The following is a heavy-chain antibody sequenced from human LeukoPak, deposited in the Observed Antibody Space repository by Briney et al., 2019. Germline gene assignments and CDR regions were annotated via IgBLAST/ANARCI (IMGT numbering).Heavy chain of an antibody. Sequence: SETLSLTCAVYGGSFSGYYWSWIRQPPGKGLEWIGEINHSGSTNYNPSLKSRVTISVDTSKNQFSLKLSSVTAADTAVYYCARRHVTVVRGLTQHDNWFDSWGQGTQVTVSS. D-gene: IGHD3-10*01. J-gene: IGHJ5*01. V-gene: IGHV4-34*01. CDR1: GGSFSGYY. CDR2: INHSGST. CDR3: ARRHVTVVRGLTQHDNWFDS.